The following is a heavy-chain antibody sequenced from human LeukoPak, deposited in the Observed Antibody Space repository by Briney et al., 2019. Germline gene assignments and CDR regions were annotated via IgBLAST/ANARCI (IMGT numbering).Heavy chain of an antibody. V-gene: IGHV1-69*13. CDR3: ARRSYYDFWSGPIIRPYYFDY. Sequence: ASVKVSCKPSGGTFSSYAISWVRQAPGQGLEWVGGIIPIFGSANYAQKFKSRVTINAEESTSTAYVELSSLRSEDTAVYYCARRSYYDFWSGPIIRPYYFDYWGQGTLVTVSS. CDR1: GGTFSSYA. D-gene: IGHD3-3*01. CDR2: IIPIFGSA. J-gene: IGHJ4*02.